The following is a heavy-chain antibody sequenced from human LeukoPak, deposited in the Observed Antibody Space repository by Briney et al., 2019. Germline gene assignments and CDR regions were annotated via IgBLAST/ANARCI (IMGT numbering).Heavy chain of an antibody. J-gene: IGHJ4*02. CDR3: ARNYCTNGVCYAV. D-gene: IGHD2-8*01. Sequence: GASVTVSFKASGGTFSSYAISWVRQAPGQGLEWMGGIIPIFGTANYAQKFQGRVTITTDESTSTAYMELSSLRSEDTAVYYCARNYCTNGVCYAVWGQGALVTVSS. CDR2: IIPIFGTA. V-gene: IGHV1-69*05. CDR1: GGTFSSYA.